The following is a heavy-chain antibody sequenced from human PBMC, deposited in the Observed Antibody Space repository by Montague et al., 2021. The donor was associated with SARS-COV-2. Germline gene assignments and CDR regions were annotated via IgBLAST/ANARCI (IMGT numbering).Heavy chain of an antibody. CDR3: ARTTYDILTGTLIAFGY. D-gene: IGHD3-9*01. CDR1: GFSLSTSGMC. J-gene: IGHJ4*02. CDR2: IDWDDDK. Sequence: PALVKPTQTLTLTCTFSGFSLSTSGMCVSWIRQPPGKALEWLARIDWDDDKYYSTSLKTRLTISKDTSKNQVVLTMTNMDPVDTATYYCARTTYDILTGTLIAFGYWGQGTLVTVSS. V-gene: IGHV2-70*11.